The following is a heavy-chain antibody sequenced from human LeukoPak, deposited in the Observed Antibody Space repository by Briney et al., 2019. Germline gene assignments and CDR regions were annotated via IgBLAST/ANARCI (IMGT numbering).Heavy chain of an antibody. CDR3: AAAPILRGEGGEHYKYGMDV. Sequence: PSETLSLTCTVSGGISSSYDWTWIRQSPGKRLEWIGYIYYSGTTNYNPSLKSRVTISADTFKNHFSLIVTSLTAADTAVYYCAAAPILRGEGGEHYKYGMDVWGQGTTVIVSS. D-gene: IGHD2-2*02. CDR1: GGISSSYD. CDR2: IYYSGTT. V-gene: IGHV4-59*12. J-gene: IGHJ6*02.